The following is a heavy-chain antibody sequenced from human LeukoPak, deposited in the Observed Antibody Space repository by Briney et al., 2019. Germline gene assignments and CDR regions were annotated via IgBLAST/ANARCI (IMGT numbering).Heavy chain of an antibody. D-gene: IGHD2-15*01. J-gene: IGHJ4*02. Sequence: PSETLSLTCTVSGGSISSGGYYWSWIRQPPGKGLEWIGYIYHSGSTYYNPSLKSRVTISVDRSKNQFSLKLSSVTAADTAVYYCARELLTRGSSYWGQGTLVTVSS. V-gene: IGHV4-30-2*01. CDR1: GGSISSGGYY. CDR2: IYHSGST. CDR3: ARELLTRGSSY.